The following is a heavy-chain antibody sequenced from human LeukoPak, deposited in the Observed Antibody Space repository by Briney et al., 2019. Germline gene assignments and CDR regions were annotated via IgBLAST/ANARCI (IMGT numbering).Heavy chain of an antibody. Sequence: KPSETLSLTCTVSGGSISSYYWSWIRQPPGKGLEWIGYIYYSGSTNYNPSLKSRVTISVDTSKNQFSLKLSSVTAADTAVYYCARGGSAARTRYYYYYGRDVWGKGTTVTVSS. J-gene: IGHJ6*04. CDR3: ARGGSAARTRYYYYYGRDV. D-gene: IGHD6-25*01. V-gene: IGHV4-59*01. CDR1: GGSISSYY. CDR2: IYYSGST.